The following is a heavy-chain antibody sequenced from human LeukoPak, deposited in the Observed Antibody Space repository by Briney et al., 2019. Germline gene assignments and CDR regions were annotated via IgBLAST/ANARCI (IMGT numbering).Heavy chain of an antibody. Sequence: GGSLRLSCAASGFTVSSKFMSWVRQAPGKGLEWVSVIYSGGNTYYADSVKGRFTISRDNSKNTLYLQMNSLRAEDTAVYYCANFCGGDCQNYAFDIWGQGTMVTVSS. CDR1: GFTVSSKF. CDR2: IYSGGNT. CDR3: ANFCGGDCQNYAFDI. V-gene: IGHV3-53*05. J-gene: IGHJ3*02. D-gene: IGHD2-21*02.